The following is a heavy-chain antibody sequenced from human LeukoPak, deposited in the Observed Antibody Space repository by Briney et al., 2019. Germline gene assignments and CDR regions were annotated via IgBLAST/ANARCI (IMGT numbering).Heavy chain of an antibody. V-gene: IGHV3-74*01. CDR2: INNDGTAT. D-gene: IGHD6-6*01. CDR3: ARGLSGYSSSLGS. J-gene: IGHJ5*02. CDR1: GFTFSAYW. Sequence: GGSLRLSCAASGFTFSAYWMHWVRQVPGKGLVWVSRINNDGTATFFADSVKGRFTISRDNAKNTLYLQMRSLRAEDTAVYYCARGLSGYSSSLGSWGQGTLVTVSS.